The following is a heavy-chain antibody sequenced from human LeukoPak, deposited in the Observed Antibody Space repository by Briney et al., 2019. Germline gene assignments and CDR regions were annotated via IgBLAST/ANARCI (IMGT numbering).Heavy chain of an antibody. Sequence: GGSLRLSCAASGFTFSSYGMHWVRQAPGKGLEWVTFIRYDGNNQYYADSVKGRFTISRDNARNSLYLQMDNLRAEDTGVYYCARDFYDGFALDYWGQGTLVTVSS. J-gene: IGHJ4*02. CDR2: IRYDGNNQ. D-gene: IGHD2/OR15-2a*01. CDR1: GFTFSSYG. CDR3: ARDFYDGFALDY. V-gene: IGHV3-30*02.